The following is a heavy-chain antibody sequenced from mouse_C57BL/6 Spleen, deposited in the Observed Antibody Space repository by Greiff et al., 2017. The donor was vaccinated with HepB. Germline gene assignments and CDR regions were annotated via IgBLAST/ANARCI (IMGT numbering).Heavy chain of an antibody. Sequence: VQLQQPGAELVKPGASVKLSCKASGYTFTSYWMHWVKQRPGQGLEWIGMIHPNSGSTNYNEKFKSKATLTVDKSSSTAYMQLSSLTSEDSAVYYCAREYGVRSGFAYWGQGTLVTVSA. CDR2: IHPNSGST. J-gene: IGHJ3*01. CDR3: AREYGVRSGFAY. D-gene: IGHD1-1*01. V-gene: IGHV1-64*01. CDR1: GYTFTSYW.